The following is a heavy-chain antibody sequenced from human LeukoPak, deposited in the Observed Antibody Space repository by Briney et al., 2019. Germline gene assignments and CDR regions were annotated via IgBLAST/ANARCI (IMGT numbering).Heavy chain of an antibody. V-gene: IGHV1-69*01. CDR1: GGTFSSYA. CDR2: IIPIFGTA. J-gene: IGHJ6*02. D-gene: IGHD5-12*01. CDR3: ARDQVATIRVSYYYYGMDV. Sequence: SVKVSCKASGGTFSSYAISWVRQAPGQGLEWMGGIIPIFGTANYAQKFQGRVTITADESTSTAYMELSSLRSEDTAVYYCARDQVATIRVSYYYYGMDVWGQGTTVTVSS.